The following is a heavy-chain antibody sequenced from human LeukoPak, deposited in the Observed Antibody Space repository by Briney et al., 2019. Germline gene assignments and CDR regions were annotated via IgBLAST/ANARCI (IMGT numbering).Heavy chain of an antibody. D-gene: IGHD5-12*01. CDR2: ISYDGSNK. CDR3: ASVGYSGYGETEYYYYYGMDV. CDR1: GFTFSSYA. J-gene: IGHJ6*02. V-gene: IGHV3-30*04. Sequence: GGSLRLSCAASGFTFSSYAMHWVRQAPGKGLEWVAVISYDGSNKYYADSVRGRFTISRDNSKNTLYLQMNSLRAEDTAVYYCASVGYSGYGETEYYYYYGMDVWGQGTTVTVSS.